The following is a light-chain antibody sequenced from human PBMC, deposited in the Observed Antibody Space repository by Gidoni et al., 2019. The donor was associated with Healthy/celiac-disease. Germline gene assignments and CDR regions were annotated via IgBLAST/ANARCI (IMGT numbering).Light chain of an antibody. CDR2: GAS. V-gene: IGKV3-20*01. CDR1: QSVSRSY. CDR3: QQYGSSPPIT. J-gene: IGKJ5*01. Sequence: EVVLPQSPVPLSLSPGERATLSCRASQSVSRSYLAWYQQKPGQAPRLLIYGASSRATGIPDRFSGSGSGTDFTLTISRLEPEDFAVYYCQQYGSSPPITFXXXTRLEIK.